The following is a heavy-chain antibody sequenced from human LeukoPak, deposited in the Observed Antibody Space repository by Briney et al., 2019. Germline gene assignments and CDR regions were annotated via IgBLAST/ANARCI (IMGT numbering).Heavy chain of an antibody. CDR1: GLTFSNYW. Sequence: GGSLRLSCAASGLTFSNYWMTWVRQAPGKGLEWVAHINQDGSKEYYMDSVKARFTISRDNAKNSLSLQMNSLKAEDTAVYYCVRDGGVSGYDLLDYWGQGTLVTVS. J-gene: IGHJ4*02. CDR3: VRDGGVSGYDLLDY. D-gene: IGHD5-12*01. V-gene: IGHV3-7*01. CDR2: INQDGSKE.